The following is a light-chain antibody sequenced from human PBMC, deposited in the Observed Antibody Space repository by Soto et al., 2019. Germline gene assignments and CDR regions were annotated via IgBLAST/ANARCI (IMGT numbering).Light chain of an antibody. Sequence: QSALTQPASVSGSPGQSITISCTGTSSDVGSYNLVSWYQQHPGKAPKLMIYEVSKRPSGVSNRFSGSKSGNTASLTISGLQAEDEADYYCCSYAGSSTWVVFGGGTQLIVL. CDR3: CSYAGSSTWVV. CDR1: SSDVGSYNL. CDR2: EVS. J-gene: IGLJ2*01. V-gene: IGLV2-23*02.